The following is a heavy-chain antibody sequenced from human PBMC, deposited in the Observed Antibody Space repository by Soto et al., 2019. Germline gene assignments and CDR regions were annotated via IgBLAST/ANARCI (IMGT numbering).Heavy chain of an antibody. V-gene: IGHV1-18*01. Sequence: QVQLVQSGAEVKKPGASVKVSCKASGYTFTNFVIIWVREAPGQGLEWMVWISAYNGNTNYAQKFQGRVTMTTDTSTSTASMEVRSLRCDDTAGYYCARGGNQIDYCGQGTLVTVSS. CDR1: GYTFTNFV. D-gene: IGHD3-16*01. CDR2: ISAYNGNT. J-gene: IGHJ4*02. CDR3: ARGGNQIDY.